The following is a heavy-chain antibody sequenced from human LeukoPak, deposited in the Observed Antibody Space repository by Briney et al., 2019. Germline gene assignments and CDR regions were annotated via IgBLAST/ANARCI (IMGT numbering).Heavy chain of an antibody. CDR1: GGSISSYY. V-gene: IGHV4-59*01. J-gene: IGHJ4*02. Sequence: SETLSLTCTVSGGSISSYYWSWIRQPPGKGLEWIGYIYYSGSTNYNPSLKSRVTISVDTSKNQFSLKLSSVTAADTAVYYCARVTAGIAAAGGSLFDYWGQGTLVTVSS. D-gene: IGHD6-13*01. CDR2: IYYSGST. CDR3: ARVTAGIAAAGGSLFDY.